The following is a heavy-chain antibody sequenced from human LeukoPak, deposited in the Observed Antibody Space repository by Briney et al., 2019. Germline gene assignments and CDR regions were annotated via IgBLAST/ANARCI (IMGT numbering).Heavy chain of an antibody. D-gene: IGHD3-3*01. CDR1: GGSISSYY. V-gene: IGHV4-34*01. J-gene: IGHJ4*02. CDR3: AGLGGGRSGYYTQSTIDY. Sequence: SETLSLTCTVSGGSISSYYWSWIRQPPGKGLEWIGEINHSGSTNYNPSLKSRVTISVDTSKNQFSLKLSSVTAADTAVYYCAGLGGGRSGYYTQSTIDYWGQGTLVTVSS. CDR2: INHSGST.